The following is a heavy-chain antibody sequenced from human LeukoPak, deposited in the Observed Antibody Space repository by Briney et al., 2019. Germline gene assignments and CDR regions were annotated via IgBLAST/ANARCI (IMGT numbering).Heavy chain of an antibody. V-gene: IGHV1-69*04. Sequence: ASVKVSCKASGGTFSSYAISWVRQAPGQGLEWMGRIIPILGIANYAQKFQGRVTITADKSTSTHYMELSSLRSEDTAVYYCARVGDSSSGSAAFDYWGQGTLVTVSS. CDR2: IIPILGIA. CDR1: GGTFSSYA. D-gene: IGHD6-6*01. CDR3: ARVGDSSSGSAAFDY. J-gene: IGHJ4*02.